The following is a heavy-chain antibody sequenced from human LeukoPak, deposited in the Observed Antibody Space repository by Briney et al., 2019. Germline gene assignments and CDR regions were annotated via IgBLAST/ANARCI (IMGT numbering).Heavy chain of an antibody. D-gene: IGHD6-13*01. V-gene: IGHV4-59*08. CDR2: IYYSGST. CDR3: ARQVAAAGRTSYYYYGMDV. Sequence: SETLSLTCTVSGGSISSYYWSWIRQPPGKGLEWIGYIYYSGSTNYNPSLKSRVTISVDTSKNQFSLKLSSVTAADTAVYYCARQVAAAGRTSYYYYGMDVWGQGTTVTVSS. CDR1: GGSISSYY. J-gene: IGHJ6*02.